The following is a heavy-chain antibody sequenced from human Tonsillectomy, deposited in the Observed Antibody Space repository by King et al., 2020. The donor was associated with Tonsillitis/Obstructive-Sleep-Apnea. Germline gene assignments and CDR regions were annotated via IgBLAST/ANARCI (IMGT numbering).Heavy chain of an antibody. CDR3: ARGWIAARRVFFDI. CDR2: INHSGST. CDR1: GGSFSGYY. J-gene: IGHJ3*02. V-gene: IGHV4-34*01. Sequence: VQLQQWGAGLLKPSETLSLTCAVYGGSFSGYYWSWIRQPPGKGLEWIGEINHSGSTKYNPSLKSRVTISVDTSKNQFSLKLSSVTAADTAVYYCARGWIAARRVFFDIWGQGTMVTVSS. D-gene: IGHD6-6*01.